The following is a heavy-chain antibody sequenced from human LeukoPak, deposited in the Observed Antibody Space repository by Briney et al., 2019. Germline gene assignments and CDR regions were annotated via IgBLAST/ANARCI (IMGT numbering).Heavy chain of an antibody. Sequence: GALRLSCAASGFTFSSYSMNWVRQAPGKGLEWVSSISSSSYIYYADSVKGRFTTSRDNAKNSLYLQMNSLRAEDTAVYYCATNKGGYFDYWGQGTLVTVSS. CDR3: ATNKGGYFDY. J-gene: IGHJ4*02. D-gene: IGHD3-16*01. V-gene: IGHV3-21*01. CDR2: ISSSSYI. CDR1: GFTFSSYS.